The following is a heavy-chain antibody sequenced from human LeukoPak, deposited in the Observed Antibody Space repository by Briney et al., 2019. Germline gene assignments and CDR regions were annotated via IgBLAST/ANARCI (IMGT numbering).Heavy chain of an antibody. V-gene: IGHV4-59*01. Sequence: SETLSLTCTVSGCSISSYYWSWIRQPPGKGLEWIGYIYYSVSINYNTSLKSRITISVDTSKNQFSLKLSSVTAADTAVYYCARMDYDYVWGSYEDYWGQGTLVTVSS. CDR2: IYYSVSI. J-gene: IGHJ4*02. D-gene: IGHD3-16*01. CDR3: ARMDYDYVWGSYEDY. CDR1: GCSISSYY.